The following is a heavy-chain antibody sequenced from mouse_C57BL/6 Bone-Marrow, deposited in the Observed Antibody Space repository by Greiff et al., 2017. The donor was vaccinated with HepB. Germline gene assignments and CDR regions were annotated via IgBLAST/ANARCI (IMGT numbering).Heavy chain of an antibody. CDR3: ARHSGDLYYAMDY. CDR2: IAPNSGGT. CDR1: GYTFTSYW. D-gene: IGHD3-1*01. Sequence: QVQLQQPGAELVKPGASVKLSCKASGYTFTSYWMHWVKQRPGRGLEWIGRIAPNSGGTKYNEKFKSKATLTVDKPSSTAYMQLSSLTSEDSAVYYCARHSGDLYYAMDYWGQGTSVTVSS. V-gene: IGHV1-72*01. J-gene: IGHJ4*01.